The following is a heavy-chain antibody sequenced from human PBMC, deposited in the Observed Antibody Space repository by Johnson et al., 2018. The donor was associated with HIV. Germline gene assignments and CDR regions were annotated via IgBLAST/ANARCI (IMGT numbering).Heavy chain of an antibody. J-gene: IGHJ3*02. D-gene: IGHD2-21*02. V-gene: IGHV3-30*03. CDR3: ASLAYCGGDCYRTYHDAFDI. CDR1: GFTFRKYG. Sequence: QMQLVESGGGVVQPGRSLRLSCAASGFTFRKYGMRWVRQAPGKGLERVAVISYDGHNQYYADSVKGRFTISRHYSKNSLYLQMNILKTEDTAVYYCASLAYCGGDCYRTYHDAFDIWGQGTMVTVSS. CDR2: ISYDGHNQ.